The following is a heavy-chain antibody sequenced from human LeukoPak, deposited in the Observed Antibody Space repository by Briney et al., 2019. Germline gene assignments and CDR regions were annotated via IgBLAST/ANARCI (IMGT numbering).Heavy chain of an antibody. CDR3: TSRGFRLPLDAFDV. V-gene: IGHV4-39*01. CDR2: IYCNGDT. J-gene: IGHJ3*01. D-gene: IGHD5-24*01. Sequence: PSETLSLTCTVSGGPITRSAYYWVWVRQSPGRGLEWLGSIYCNGDTYYNPSFESRVTIAIETSKNPFSLKMTSVTAADTAAYYCTSRGFRLPLDAFDVWGQGTRVAVSS. CDR1: GGPITRSAYY.